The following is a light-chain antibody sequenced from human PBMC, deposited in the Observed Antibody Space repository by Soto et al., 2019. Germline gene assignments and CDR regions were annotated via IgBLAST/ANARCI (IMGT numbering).Light chain of an antibody. J-gene: IGLJ1*01. CDR1: SSDVGGYNY. CDR3: SSYTTSSTYV. Sequence: QSVLTQPASVSGSPGHSITISCTGTSSDVGGYNYVSWYQQHPGKAPKLMIYDVSNRPSGVSNRFSGFKSGNTASLTISGLHAEDEADYYCSSYTTSSTYVFGTGPKVTVL. V-gene: IGLV2-14*03. CDR2: DVS.